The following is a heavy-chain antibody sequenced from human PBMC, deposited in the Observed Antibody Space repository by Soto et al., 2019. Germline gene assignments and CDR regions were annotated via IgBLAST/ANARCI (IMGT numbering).Heavy chain of an antibody. D-gene: IGHD3-3*01. J-gene: IGHJ6*03. CDR2: MNPNSGNT. CDR3: ARSSYDFWSGYYPGYYYYYMDV. CDR1: GYTFTSYD. Sequence: QVQLVQSGAEVKKPGASVKVSCKASGYTFTSYDINWVRQATGQGLEWMGWMNPNSGNTGYAQKFQGRVTITRNTSISTAYMELSSLRSEDTAVYYCARSSYDFWSGYYPGYYYYYMDVWGKGTTVTVSS. V-gene: IGHV1-8*01.